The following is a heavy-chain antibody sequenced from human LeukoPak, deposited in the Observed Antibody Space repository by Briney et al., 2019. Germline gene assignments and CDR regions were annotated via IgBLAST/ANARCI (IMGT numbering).Heavy chain of an antibody. J-gene: IGHJ1*01. Sequence: ASVKVSCKASGYTFTTYSLAWVRQAPGQSLEWMGWISVNNGGTNYAQSFQDRVTLTRDTSTNTAYLEMRSLRSDDTAIIYCATATQPRGYFLHWGQGTLVTVSS. CDR3: ATATQPRGYFLH. V-gene: IGHV1-18*01. CDR1: GYTFTTYS. D-gene: IGHD2-2*01. CDR2: ISVNNGGT.